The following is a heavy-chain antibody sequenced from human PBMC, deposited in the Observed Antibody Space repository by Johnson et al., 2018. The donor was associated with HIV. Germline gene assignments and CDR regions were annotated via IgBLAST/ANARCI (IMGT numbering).Heavy chain of an antibody. J-gene: IGHJ3*01. CDR1: GFTFDDYG. Sequence: VQLVESGGGVVRPGGSLRLSCAASGFTFDDYGMSWVRQTPGKGLEWVANIKQDGSEKFYVDSVKGRFTIYIDNAKNSLNLQMNSLRAEDTAVYYCARSYDSSGYYYSFAFDVWGQGTMVTVSS. V-gene: IGHV3-7*01. CDR2: IKQDGSEK. D-gene: IGHD3-22*01. CDR3: ARSYDSSGYYYSFAFDV.